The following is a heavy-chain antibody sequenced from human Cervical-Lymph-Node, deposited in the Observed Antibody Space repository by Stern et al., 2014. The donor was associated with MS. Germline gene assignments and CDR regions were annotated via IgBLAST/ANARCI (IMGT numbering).Heavy chain of an antibody. Sequence: VQLVQSGAEVKKPGALVKVSCKASGYTFTSYYMHWVRQAPGQGLEWMGIINPSGGTTNHAQKFQGRVTMTRDTSTSTVYMELSSLRSEDTAVYYCAREKRDCSGGSCYSRDDYWGQGTLVTVSS. CDR3: AREKRDCSGGSCYSRDDY. D-gene: IGHD2-15*01. V-gene: IGHV1-46*03. CDR2: INPSGGTT. CDR1: GYTFTSYY. J-gene: IGHJ4*02.